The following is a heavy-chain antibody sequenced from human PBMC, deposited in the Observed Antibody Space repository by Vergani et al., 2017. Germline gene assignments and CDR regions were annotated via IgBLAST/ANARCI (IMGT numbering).Heavy chain of an antibody. CDR1: GGSISSYY. J-gene: IGHJ5*02. Sequence: QVQLQESGPGLVQPSETLSLTCTVSGGSISSYYWSWIRQPPGKGLEWVGYINYSGSTNYNPSLKSRVTISVDTSKNQFSLKLSSVTAVDTAVYYCARYSYGYFYWFDPWGQGTLVTVSS. V-gene: IGHV4-59*01. D-gene: IGHD5-18*01. CDR2: INYSGST. CDR3: ARYSYGYFYWFDP.